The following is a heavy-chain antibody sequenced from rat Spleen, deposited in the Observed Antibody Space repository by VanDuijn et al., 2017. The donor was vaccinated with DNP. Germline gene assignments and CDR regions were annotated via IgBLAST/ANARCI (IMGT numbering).Heavy chain of an antibody. Sequence: EVQLVESGGGLVQPGRSMKLSCAASGFTFSNSDMAWVRQAPTKGLEWVASISTSGGSTYYRDSVKGRFTISRDNAKSTLYLQMDSLRSEDTATYYCATGLGDYWGQGVMVTVSS. CDR2: ISTSGGST. CDR1: GFTFSNSD. D-gene: IGHD5-1*01. CDR3: ATGLGDY. V-gene: IGHV5-25*01. J-gene: IGHJ2*01.